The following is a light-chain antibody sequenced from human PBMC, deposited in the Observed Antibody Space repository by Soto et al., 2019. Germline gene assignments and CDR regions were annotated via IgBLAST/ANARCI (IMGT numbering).Light chain of an antibody. CDR2: DAF. CDR3: QQYCSNLYT. Sequence: EIQMTQSPSTLSASVGDSVTITCRASQSISTHLAWYQQKPGKAPEVLIYDAFTLESGVPSRFSGSGSGTKFTRTISSLQPDDFATYYCQQYCSNLYTFDQDTKLEIK. V-gene: IGKV1-5*01. CDR1: QSISTH. J-gene: IGKJ2*01.